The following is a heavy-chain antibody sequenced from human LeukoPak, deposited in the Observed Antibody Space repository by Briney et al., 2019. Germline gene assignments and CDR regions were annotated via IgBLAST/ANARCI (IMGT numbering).Heavy chain of an antibody. D-gene: IGHD6-13*01. Sequence: GRSLRLSCAASGFTFDDYAMHWVRQAPGKGLEWVSGISWNSGSIGYADSVKGRFTISRDNSKNTLYLQMNSLRAEDTAVYYCARDSSAGTFDYWGQGTLVTVSS. V-gene: IGHV3-9*01. CDR3: ARDSSAGTFDY. CDR2: ISWNSGSI. J-gene: IGHJ4*02. CDR1: GFTFDDYA.